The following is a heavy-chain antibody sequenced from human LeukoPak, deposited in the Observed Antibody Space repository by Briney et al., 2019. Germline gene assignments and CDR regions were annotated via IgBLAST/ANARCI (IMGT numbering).Heavy chain of an antibody. V-gene: IGHV4-59*01. CDR1: VGSISSYY. Sequence: NPSETLSLTCTVSVGSISSYYWSWIRQPPGKGLEWIGYIYYSGSTNYNPSLKSRVTISVDTSKNQFSLKLSSVTAADTAVYYCARGNYDSSGYYQFDIWGQGTMVTVSS. D-gene: IGHD3-22*01. CDR2: IYYSGST. CDR3: ARGNYDSSGYYQFDI. J-gene: IGHJ3*02.